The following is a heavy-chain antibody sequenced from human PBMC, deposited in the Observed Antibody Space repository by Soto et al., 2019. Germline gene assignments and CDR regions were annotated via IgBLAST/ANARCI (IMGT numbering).Heavy chain of an antibody. J-gene: IGHJ4*02. CDR2: IYYSGST. CDR3: ASSPNCGGDCYDY. Sequence: SETLSLTCTVSGGSISSSSYYWGWIRQPPGKGLEWIGSIYYSGSTYYNPSLKSRVTISVDTSKNQFSLKLSSVTAADTAVYYCASSPNCGGDCYDYWGQGTLVTVSS. V-gene: IGHV4-39*07. CDR1: GGSISSSSYY. D-gene: IGHD2-21*01.